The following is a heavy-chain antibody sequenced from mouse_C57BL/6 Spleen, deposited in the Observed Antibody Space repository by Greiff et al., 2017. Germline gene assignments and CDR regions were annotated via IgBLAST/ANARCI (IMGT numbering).Heavy chain of an antibody. J-gene: IGHJ4*01. V-gene: IGHV1-80*01. CDR3: AREENPYYAMDD. CDR1: GYAFSSYW. CDR2: IYPGDGDT. Sequence: VKRVESGAELVKPGASVKISCKASGYAFSSYWMNWVKQRPGKGLEWIGQIYPGDGDTNYNGKFKGKVTLTADKSSSTAYMQLSSLSSEDSAVYFCAREENPYYAMDDWGQGSSVTVSS.